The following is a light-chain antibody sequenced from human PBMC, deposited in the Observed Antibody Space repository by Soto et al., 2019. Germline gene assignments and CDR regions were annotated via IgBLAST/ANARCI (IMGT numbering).Light chain of an antibody. Sequence: DIQLTQYPSFLSASVGDRVTITCRASQGISRYLAWYQQKPGKAPNVLIYAASTLHSGVPSRFSGGGSGTEFTLTISSLQPEDFATYYCQQLNSYPRTFGGGTKVEIK. J-gene: IGKJ4*01. CDR3: QQLNSYPRT. CDR2: AAS. V-gene: IGKV1-9*01. CDR1: QGISRY.